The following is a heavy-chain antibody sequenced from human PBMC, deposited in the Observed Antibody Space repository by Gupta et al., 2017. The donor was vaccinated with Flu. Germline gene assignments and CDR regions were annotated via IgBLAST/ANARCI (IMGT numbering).Heavy chain of an antibody. D-gene: IGHD1-26*01. Sequence: GQGLEWMGGIIPTFGTAIYAQKLQGRITITADESTTTAYMELSRLTSDDTAVYYCARAPTIAGTFYYFDYWGQGSLVTVSS. CDR3: ARAPTIAGTFYYFDY. V-gene: IGHV1-69*01. J-gene: IGHJ4*02. CDR2: IIPTFGTA.